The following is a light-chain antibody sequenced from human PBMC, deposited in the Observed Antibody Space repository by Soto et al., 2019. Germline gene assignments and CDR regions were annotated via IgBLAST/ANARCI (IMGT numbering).Light chain of an antibody. CDR3: QQLNNYPRT. CDR1: QGISSY. CDR2: GAS. V-gene: IGKV1-9*01. J-gene: IGKJ1*01. Sequence: DIQLTQSPSFLSASVGDRVTITCRASQGISSYLAWYQQKPGNAPKLLIYGASTLQGGVPSRFSGGGSGTEFTLTISSLQPEDFATYYCQQLNNYPRTFGQGTKVEIK.